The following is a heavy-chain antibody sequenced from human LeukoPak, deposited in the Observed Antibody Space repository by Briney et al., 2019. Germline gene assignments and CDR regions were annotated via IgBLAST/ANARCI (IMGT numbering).Heavy chain of an antibody. CDR3: AKDTGSTSVGFDY. V-gene: IGHV3-43D*03. CDR1: GFTFDDYA. Sequence: PGGSLRLSCAASGFTFDDYAMHWVRQAPGKGLEWVSLISWDGGSTYYADSVKGRFTISRDNSKNSLYLQMNSLRAEDTALYYCAKDTGSTSVGFDYWGQGTLVTVSS. CDR2: ISWDGGST. D-gene: IGHD2-2*01. J-gene: IGHJ4*02.